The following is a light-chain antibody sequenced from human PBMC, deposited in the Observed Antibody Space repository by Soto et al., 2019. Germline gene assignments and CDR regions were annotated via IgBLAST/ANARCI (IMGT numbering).Light chain of an antibody. Sequence: DIVLTQSPGTLSLSPGERATLSCRASQIVSSSYLAWYQQKPGQAPRLLIYGASSRATGIQDRFSGSGSGTEFTLTISRLEPEDFAVYYCQQYGSSPLLTFGGGTKVEIK. CDR2: GAS. CDR1: QIVSSSY. J-gene: IGKJ4*01. CDR3: QQYGSSPLLT. V-gene: IGKV3-20*01.